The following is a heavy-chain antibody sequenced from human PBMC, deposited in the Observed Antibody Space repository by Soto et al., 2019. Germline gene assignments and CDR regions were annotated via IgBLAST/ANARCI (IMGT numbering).Heavy chain of an antibody. D-gene: IGHD2-15*01. CDR3: ARGLGYCSGGSCYNWFDP. CDR1: GYTFTSYD. J-gene: IGHJ5*02. V-gene: IGHV1-8*01. Sequence: QVQLVQSGAEVKKPGASVKVSCKASGYTFTSYDINWVRQATGQGLEWMGWMNPNSGNTGYAQKFQGRVTMTRNTSKRTAYMELSRLRSEDTAVYYCARGLGYCSGGSCYNWFDPWGQGTLVTVSS. CDR2: MNPNSGNT.